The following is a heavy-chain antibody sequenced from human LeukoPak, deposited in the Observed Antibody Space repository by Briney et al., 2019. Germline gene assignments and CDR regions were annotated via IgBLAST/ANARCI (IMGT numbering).Heavy chain of an antibody. Sequence: GRSLRLSCAASGFTFSTYGMHSVRQAPGKGLEWVALIRYDGSNKNYADSVKGRFTISRDNSKNTLYLQMNSLRAEDTAVYYCAKEHRPYDSSAYCGYWGQGTLVTVSS. CDR1: GFTFSTYG. V-gene: IGHV3-30*02. CDR2: IRYDGSNK. J-gene: IGHJ4*02. CDR3: AKEHRPYDSSAYCGY. D-gene: IGHD3-22*01.